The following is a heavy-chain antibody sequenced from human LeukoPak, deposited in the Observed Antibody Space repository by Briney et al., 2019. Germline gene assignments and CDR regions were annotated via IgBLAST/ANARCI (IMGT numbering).Heavy chain of an antibody. D-gene: IGHD1-7*01. CDR3: ARMGSWNYVSRLQPPFTDDY. J-gene: IGHJ4*02. CDR1: GYTFTGYD. V-gene: IGHV1-69*13. Sequence: GASVKVSCKTSGYTFTGYDISWVRQAPGQGLEWMGGIIPIFGTANYAQKFQGRVTITADESTSTAYMEPSSLRSEDTAVYYCARMGSWNYVSRLQPPFTDDYWGQGTLITVSS. CDR2: IIPIFGTA.